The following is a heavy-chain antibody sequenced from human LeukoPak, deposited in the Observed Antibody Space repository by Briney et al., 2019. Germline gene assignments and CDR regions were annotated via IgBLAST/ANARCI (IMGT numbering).Heavy chain of an antibody. CDR3: ARQGVYYSDSTASYH. CDR2: IYPGDSDI. J-gene: IGHJ5*02. V-gene: IGHV5-51*01. CDR1: GYRFTNYW. Sequence: PGESLKISCRSPGYRFTNYWIAWVRQMPGKGLELMGSIYPGDSDIRYSPSFQGQVTISADKSFTTAYLQWRSLRASDTAIYYCARQGVYYSDSTASYHSGQGTRVTVSS. D-gene: IGHD3-22*01.